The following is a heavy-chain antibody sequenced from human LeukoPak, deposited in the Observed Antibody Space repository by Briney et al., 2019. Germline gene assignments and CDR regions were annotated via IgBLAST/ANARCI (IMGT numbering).Heavy chain of an antibody. V-gene: IGHV3-21*01. CDR3: ARVRWFGELLYFDY. CDR1: GFTFSNYN. CDR2: ISSSSSYI. J-gene: IGHJ4*02. Sequence: PGGSLRLSCAASGFTFSNYNMNWVRQAPGKGLEWVSSISSSSSYIYYADSVKGRFTISRDNAKNSLYLQMDSLRAEDTAVYYCARVRWFGELLYFDYWGQGTLVTVSS. D-gene: IGHD3-10*01.